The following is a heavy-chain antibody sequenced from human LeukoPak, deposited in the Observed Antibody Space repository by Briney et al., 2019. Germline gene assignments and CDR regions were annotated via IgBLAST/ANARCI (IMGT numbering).Heavy chain of an antibody. J-gene: IGHJ4*02. D-gene: IGHD2-21*02. CDR2: INWNGGST. CDR3: AKGRDFYSDC. Sequence: GGSLRLSCAASGFTFDDYGMSWVRQAPGKGLEWVSGINWNGGSTGYADSVKGRFTISRDNAKNSLYLQMNSLRGEDTAVYYCAKGRDFYSDCWGEGGLLSVSS. CDR1: GFTFDDYG. V-gene: IGHV3-20*04.